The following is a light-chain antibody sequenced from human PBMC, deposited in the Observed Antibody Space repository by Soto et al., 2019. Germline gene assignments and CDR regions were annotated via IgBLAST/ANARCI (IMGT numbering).Light chain of an antibody. CDR1: SSDVGSYNL. J-gene: IGLJ2*01. V-gene: IGLV2-23*02. CDR2: EAS. CDR3: CSYAGSNTFL. Sequence: QSALTQPASVSGSPGQSITISCSGTSSDVGSYNLVSWYQQHPGKAPQLMIYEASKRPSGVSDRFSGSKSGNTASLTISGLQAEDEADYYCCSYAGSNTFLFGGGTKLTVL.